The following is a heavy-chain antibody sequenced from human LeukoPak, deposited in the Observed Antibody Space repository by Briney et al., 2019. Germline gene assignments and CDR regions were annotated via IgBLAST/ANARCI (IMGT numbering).Heavy chain of an antibody. V-gene: IGHV3-7*01. CDR2: IKQDGSEK. D-gene: IGHD3-10*01. Sequence: GGSLRLSCAASGFTFRSYWMTWVRQAPGKGLEWVANIKQDGSEKYYVDSVKGRFTISRDDAKNSLYLQMNSLRAEDTAIYYCARTVYGSKDYWGQGTLVTVSS. CDR3: ARTVYGSKDY. CDR1: GFTFRSYW. J-gene: IGHJ4*02.